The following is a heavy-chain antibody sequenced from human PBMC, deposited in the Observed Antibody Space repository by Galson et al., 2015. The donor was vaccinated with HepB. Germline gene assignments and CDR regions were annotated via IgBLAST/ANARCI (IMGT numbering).Heavy chain of an antibody. D-gene: IGHD6-25*01. CDR1: GYSFTTYY. CDR3: ARDASGLTGWSDP. V-gene: IGHV1-46*03. Sequence: SVKVSCKASGYSFTTYYMHWVRQASGQGLEWMGTINPSSGSSAYAQKFQGRLSISRDTSASTVYMELGSLRSDDTAVYYCARDASGLTGWSDPWGQGTLVTVSS. CDR2: INPSSGSS. J-gene: IGHJ5*02.